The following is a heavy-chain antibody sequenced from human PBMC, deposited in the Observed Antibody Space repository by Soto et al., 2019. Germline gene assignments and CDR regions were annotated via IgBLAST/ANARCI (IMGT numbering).Heavy chain of an antibody. Sequence: QVQLVQYEAEVKKPGASVRVSCKASGYTFTSYAMHWVRQAPGQRLEWMGWINAGNGNTKYSQKFQGRVTITRDTSASTAYMELSSLRSEDTAVYYCARTVGYYYGMDVWGQGTTVTVSS. J-gene: IGHJ6*02. CDR3: ARTVGYYYGMDV. D-gene: IGHD4-17*01. CDR1: GYTFTSYA. CDR2: INAGNGNT. V-gene: IGHV1-3*01.